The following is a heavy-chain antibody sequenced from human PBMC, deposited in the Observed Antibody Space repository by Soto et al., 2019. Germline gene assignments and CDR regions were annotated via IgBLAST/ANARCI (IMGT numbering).Heavy chain of an antibody. CDR2: IYYRGNV. D-gene: IGHD5-12*01. J-gene: IGHJ4*02. CDR1: GGSISNINYH. CDR3: GRLREGYTADF. Sequence: SETLSLTCSVSGGSISNINYHWGWIRQPPGKGLEWIGSIYYRGNVYYNPSLRSRITISVDTSKNQFSLDLSSVTAADTAVYFCGRLREGYTADFWGQVNLVTVSS. V-gene: IGHV4-39*01.